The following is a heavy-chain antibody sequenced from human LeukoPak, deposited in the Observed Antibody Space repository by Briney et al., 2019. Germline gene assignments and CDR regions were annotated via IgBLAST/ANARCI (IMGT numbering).Heavy chain of an antibody. V-gene: IGHV3-23*01. D-gene: IGHD3-10*01. CDR3: AKNVWFGELYDAFDI. Sequence: GGSLRLSCVASGFTFSSYAMSWVRQAPGKGLEWVSTISGSGGSTFYADSVKGRFIISRDSSKNTLYLQMNSLRADDTAVYYCAKNVWFGELYDAFDIWGQGTMVTVSS. CDR2: ISGSGGST. J-gene: IGHJ3*02. CDR1: GFTFSSYA.